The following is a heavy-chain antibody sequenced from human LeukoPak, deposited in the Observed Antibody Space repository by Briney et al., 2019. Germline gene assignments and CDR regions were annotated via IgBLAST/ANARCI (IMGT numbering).Heavy chain of an antibody. Sequence: GGSLRLSCAASGFTFSSYAMSWVRQAPGKGLEWVANIKQDGSEKFFVDSVKGRFTISRDNAKNSLYLQMNSLRAEDTAVYYCAREDSGYEYAIFDYWGQGTLVTVSS. V-gene: IGHV3-7*01. CDR3: AREDSGYEYAIFDY. CDR1: GFTFSSYA. CDR2: IKQDGSEK. J-gene: IGHJ4*02. D-gene: IGHD5-12*01.